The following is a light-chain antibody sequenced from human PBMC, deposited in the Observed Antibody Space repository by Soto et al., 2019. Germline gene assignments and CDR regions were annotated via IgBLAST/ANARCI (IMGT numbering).Light chain of an antibody. CDR3: QQYGSPPPYT. V-gene: IGKV3-20*01. Sequence: EVVLTQSPGTLSLSPGERATLSCRASQSVSNNYLAWYQQKPGQGPRLLIFCSSDRATGIPDRFSCSGSGTDFTLTISRLEPEDFAVYYCQQYGSPPPYTFGQGTKLEIK. J-gene: IGKJ2*01. CDR1: QSVSNNY. CDR2: CSS.